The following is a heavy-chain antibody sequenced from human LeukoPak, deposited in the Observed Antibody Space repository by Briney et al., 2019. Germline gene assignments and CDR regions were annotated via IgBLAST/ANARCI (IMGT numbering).Heavy chain of an antibody. J-gene: IGHJ5*02. CDR1: GGSISSSHY. Sequence: SETLSLTCTVSGGSISSSHYWGWIRQPPGKGLEWIGSIYYSEAIYYNPSLRSRVTISVDRSKNQFSLKLSSVTAADTAVYYCARADYCSSTGCYAEKPWFDPWGQGTLVTVSP. CDR2: IYYSEAI. CDR3: ARADYCSSTGCYAEKPWFDP. D-gene: IGHD2-2*01. V-gene: IGHV4-39*07.